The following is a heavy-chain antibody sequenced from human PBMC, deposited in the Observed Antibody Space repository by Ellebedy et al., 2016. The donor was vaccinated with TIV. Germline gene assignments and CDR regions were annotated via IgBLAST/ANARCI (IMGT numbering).Heavy chain of an antibody. CDR1: GGTFSSYA. J-gene: IGHJ6*02. CDR3: ARDLAAGKQYYYYYGMDA. V-gene: IGHV1-69*13. Sequence: AASVKVSCKASGGTFSSYAISWVRQAPGQGLDWMGGIIPIFRTASYAQKFQGRVTITADESTSTAYMELRSLRSDDTAVYYCARDLAAGKQYYYYYGMDAWGQGTTVTVSS. CDR2: IIPIFRTA. D-gene: IGHD6-13*01.